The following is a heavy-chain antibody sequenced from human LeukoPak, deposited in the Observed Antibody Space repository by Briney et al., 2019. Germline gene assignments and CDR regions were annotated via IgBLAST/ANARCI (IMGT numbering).Heavy chain of an antibody. CDR3: ATDYSPSRSFDY. CDR2: FDPEDGET. D-gene: IGHD2-15*01. CDR1: GYTLTELS. Sequence: ASVKVSCKVSGYTLTELSMHWVRQAPGKGLEWMGGFDPEDGETIYAQKFQGRVTMTEDTSTDTACMELSSLRSEDTAVYYCATDYSPSRSFDYWGQGTLVTVSS. V-gene: IGHV1-24*01. J-gene: IGHJ4*02.